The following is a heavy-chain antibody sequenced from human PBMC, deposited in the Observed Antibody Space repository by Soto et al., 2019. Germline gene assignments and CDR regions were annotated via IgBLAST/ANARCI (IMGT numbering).Heavy chain of an antibody. CDR2: IRSKANNYAT. J-gene: IGHJ4*02. V-gene: IGHV3-73*01. Sequence: GGSLRLSCAASGFTFSGSAMHWVRQASGKGLEWVGRIRSKANNYATAYAASVKGRFTISRDDSKNTAYLQMNSLKTEDTAVYYCTRRRGYSSGWYYFDYWGPGTLVTVSS. CDR1: GFTFSGSA. CDR3: TRRRGYSSGWYYFDY. D-gene: IGHD6-19*01.